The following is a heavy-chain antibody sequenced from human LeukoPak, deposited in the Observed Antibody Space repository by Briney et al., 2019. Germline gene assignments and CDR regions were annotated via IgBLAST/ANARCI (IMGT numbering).Heavy chain of an antibody. CDR2: INPNSGGT. D-gene: IGHD6-19*01. V-gene: IGHV1-2*02. Sequence: ASVKVSCKASGYTFTGYYMHWVRQAPGQGLEWMGWINPNSGGTNYAQKFQGGVTMTRDTSISTAYMELSRLRSDDTAVYYCARDSWYSSGWYDYWGQGTLVTVSS. CDR1: GYTFTGYY. CDR3: ARDSWYSSGWYDY. J-gene: IGHJ4*02.